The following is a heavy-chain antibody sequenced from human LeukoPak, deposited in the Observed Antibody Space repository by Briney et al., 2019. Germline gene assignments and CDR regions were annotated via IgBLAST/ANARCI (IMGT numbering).Heavy chain of an antibody. V-gene: IGHV4-31*03. J-gene: IGHJ5*02. Sequence: SETLSLTCTVSGGSISRGTYYWSWIRQHPGKDLEWIGHIYYSGSTYYNPSPKSRVIISVDTSKNQFSLKLSSVTAADTAVYYCARDQGTMVQVVGYNWFDTWGQGTLVTVSS. CDR3: ARDQGTMVQVVGYNWFDT. D-gene: IGHD3-10*01. CDR1: GGSISRGTYY. CDR2: IYYSGST.